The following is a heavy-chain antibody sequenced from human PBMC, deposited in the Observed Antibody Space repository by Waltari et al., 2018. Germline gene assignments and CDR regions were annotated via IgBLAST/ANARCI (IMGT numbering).Heavy chain of an antibody. V-gene: IGHV1-69*13. Sequence: QVQLVQSGAEVKKPGSSVKVSCKASGGTFSSYAIRWVRQAPGKGPEWMGRIIPIFGTANYSQKFQSSVSTTADNSTCTAYMALSRLGSDGTAVYYFATDPPYCAIHDWPWFHPWRQGTLVTVSS. CDR2: IIPIFGTA. CDR3: ATDPPYCAIHDWPWFHP. CDR1: GGTFSSYA. J-gene: IGHJ5*02. D-gene: IGHD2-21*01.